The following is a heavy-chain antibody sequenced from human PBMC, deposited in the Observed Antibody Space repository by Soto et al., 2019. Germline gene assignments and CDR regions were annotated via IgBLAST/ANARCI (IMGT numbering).Heavy chain of an antibody. CDR3: PLAPVRTTASCDF. Sequence: VQVLESGGGLVQPGGSLRLSCSVSGFAFGGFTMTWVRQAPGKGLEWVSSISGSAARTYYADSVQGRFTISRDNSKSPLYLQFNSLRVEDTSYYYCPLAPVRTTASCDFWGQGTLVAVSS. J-gene: IGHJ4*02. D-gene: IGHD2-2*01. V-gene: IGHV3-23*01. CDR2: ISGSAART. CDR1: GFAFGGFT.